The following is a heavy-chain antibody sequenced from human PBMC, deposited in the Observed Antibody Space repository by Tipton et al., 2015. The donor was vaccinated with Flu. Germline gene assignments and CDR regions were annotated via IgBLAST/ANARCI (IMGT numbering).Heavy chain of an antibody. CDR1: GGSISSYY. J-gene: IGHJ6*02. V-gene: IGHV4-59*01. CDR2: IYYSGST. Sequence: TLSLTCTVSGGSISSYYWSWIRQPPGKGLEWIGYIYYSGSTNYNPSLKSRVTISVDTSKNQFSLKLSSVTAADTAVYYCARVRGSWYYYYGMDVWGQGTTVTVSS. CDR3: ARVRGSWYYYYGMDV.